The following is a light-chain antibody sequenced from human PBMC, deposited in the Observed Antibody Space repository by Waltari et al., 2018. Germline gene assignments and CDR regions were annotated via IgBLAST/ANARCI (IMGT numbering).Light chain of an antibody. V-gene: IGKV3-15*01. CDR1: QSVSSS. Sequence: EIVLTPSPATLSLSPGERATLSCRASQSVSSSLAWYQQKPGQAPRLLIYGASSRATGIPDRFSGSGSGTDFTLTLSSLEPEDFAVYYCQQYSNWPRTFGQGTKVEIK. CDR3: QQYSNWPRT. CDR2: GAS. J-gene: IGKJ1*01.